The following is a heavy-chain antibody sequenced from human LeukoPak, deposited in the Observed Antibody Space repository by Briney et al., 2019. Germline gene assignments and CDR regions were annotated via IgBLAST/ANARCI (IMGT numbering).Heavy chain of an antibody. CDR3: AKDPGPLYSYGPTYYFDY. J-gene: IGHJ4*02. D-gene: IGHD5-18*01. CDR2: IYSGGST. CDR1: GFTVSSNY. Sequence: GGSLRLSCAASGFTVSSNYMSWVRQAPGKGLEWVSVIYSGGSTYYADSVKGRFTISRDNSKNTLYLQMNSLRAEDTAVYYCAKDPGPLYSYGPTYYFDYWGQGTLVTVSS. V-gene: IGHV3-53*01.